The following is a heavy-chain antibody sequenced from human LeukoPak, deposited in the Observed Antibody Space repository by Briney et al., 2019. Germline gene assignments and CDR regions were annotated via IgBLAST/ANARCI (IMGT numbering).Heavy chain of an antibody. V-gene: IGHV1-18*01. D-gene: IGHD3-22*01. Sequence: ASVKVSCKASGYTFTTYGISWVRQAPGQGLEWMGWISAYNGNTNSAQKLQGRVTMTTDTSTSTAYMELRSLRSDDTAVYYCARDIRAGSGYYYDYWGQGTLVTVSS. J-gene: IGHJ4*02. CDR1: GYTFTTYG. CDR3: ARDIRAGSGYYYDY. CDR2: ISAYNGNT.